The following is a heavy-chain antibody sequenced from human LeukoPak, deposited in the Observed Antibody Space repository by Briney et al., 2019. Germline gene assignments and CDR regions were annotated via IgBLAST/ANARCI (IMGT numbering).Heavy chain of an antibody. CDR2: ISYDGSNK. Sequence: GRTLRLSCAASGFSFSRYGMHWVRQAPGKGLEWVAVISYDGSNKYYADSVKGRFTISRDNSKNTLYLQMNSLRAEDTAVYYCAKGPLLGELFSFDYWGQGTLAPVSS. D-gene: IGHD3-16*01. CDR1: GFSFSRYG. J-gene: IGHJ4*02. V-gene: IGHV3-30*18. CDR3: AKGPLLGELFSFDY.